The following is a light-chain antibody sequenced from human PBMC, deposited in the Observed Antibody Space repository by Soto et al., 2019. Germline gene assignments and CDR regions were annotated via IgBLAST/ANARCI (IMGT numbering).Light chain of an antibody. CDR2: DND. J-gene: IGLJ2*01. CDR3: GTWDSGLTAGV. CDR1: ASNVGTHF. V-gene: IGLV1-51*01. Sequence: QSVLTQPPSVSAAPGQRVTISCSGSASNVGTHFVSWYQHLPGADPKLLIYDNDERPSEIPDRFSGSKSDTSATLTITGLQTGDEADYSCGTWDSGLTAGVFGGGTKLTVL.